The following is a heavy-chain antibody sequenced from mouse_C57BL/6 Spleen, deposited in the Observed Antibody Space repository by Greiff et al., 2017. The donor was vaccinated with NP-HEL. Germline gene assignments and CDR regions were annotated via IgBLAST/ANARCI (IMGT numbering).Heavy chain of an antibody. CDR3: ARQGGRGYFDY. Sequence: DVQLQESGGDLVKPGGSLKLSCAASGFTFSSYGMSWVRQTPDKRLEWVATISSGGSYTYYPDSVKGRFTISRDNAKNTLYLQMSSLKSEDTAMYYCARQGGRGYFDYWGQGTTLTVSS. V-gene: IGHV5-6*01. J-gene: IGHJ2*01. CDR1: GFTFSSYG. CDR2: ISSGGSYT. D-gene: IGHD3-3*01.